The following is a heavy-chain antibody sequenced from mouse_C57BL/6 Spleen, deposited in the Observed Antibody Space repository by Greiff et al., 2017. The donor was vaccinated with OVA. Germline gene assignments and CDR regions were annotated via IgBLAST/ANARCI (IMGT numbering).Heavy chain of an antibody. CDR1: GYTFTDYY. Sequence: EVQLQQSGPELVKPGASVKISCKASGYTFTDYYMNWVKQSHGKSLEWIGDINPNNGGTSYNQTFKGKATLTVDKSSSTAYMERRSLTSEDSAVYYCARTFHYYGSRGYAMDYWGQGTSVTVSS. V-gene: IGHV1-26*01. CDR3: ARTFHYYGSRGYAMDY. CDR2: INPNNGGT. J-gene: IGHJ4*01. D-gene: IGHD1-1*01.